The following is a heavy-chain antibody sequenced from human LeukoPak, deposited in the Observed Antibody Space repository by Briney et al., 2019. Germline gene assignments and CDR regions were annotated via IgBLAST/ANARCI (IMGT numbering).Heavy chain of an antibody. Sequence: GGSLRLSCAASGFTFSSYWMHWVRQAPGKGLVWVSRFNSDGSSTSYADSVKGRFTISRDNAKNTLYLQMNSLRAEDTAVYYCARGRDYYGSGDNWFDPWGQGTLVTVSS. V-gene: IGHV3-74*01. CDR2: FNSDGSST. D-gene: IGHD3-10*01. J-gene: IGHJ5*02. CDR1: GFTFSSYW. CDR3: ARGRDYYGSGDNWFDP.